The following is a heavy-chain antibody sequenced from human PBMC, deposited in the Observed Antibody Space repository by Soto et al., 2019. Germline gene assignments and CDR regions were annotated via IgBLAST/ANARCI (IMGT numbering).Heavy chain of an antibody. J-gene: IGHJ4*02. Sequence: VGSLRLSCAASGFTFSSYAMSWVRQAPGKGLEWVSSISGSGGSTYYADSVKGRFTISRDKSKNTLYLQMNSLRAEDTALYYCALSTNGGSPYWGQGTLVTVSS. CDR2: ISGSGGST. D-gene: IGHD2-8*01. CDR3: ALSTNGGSPY. CDR1: GFTFSSYA. V-gene: IGHV3-23*01.